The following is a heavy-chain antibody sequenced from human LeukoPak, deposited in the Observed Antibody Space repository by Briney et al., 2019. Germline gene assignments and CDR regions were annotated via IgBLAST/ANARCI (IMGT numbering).Heavy chain of an antibody. D-gene: IGHD3-16*02. CDR1: GDSIGSYY. CDR3: ARGRERDGSYPLFDS. CDR2: IYYGGST. J-gene: IGHJ5*01. Sequence: SETLSLTCSVAGDSIGSYYWTWTRQSPGKGLEWIGYIYYGGSTNYSPSLKSRVSISVDTSNNQFSLRLRSVSAADTAIYYCARGRERDGSYPLFDSWGQRTLVTVPS. V-gene: IGHV4-59*01.